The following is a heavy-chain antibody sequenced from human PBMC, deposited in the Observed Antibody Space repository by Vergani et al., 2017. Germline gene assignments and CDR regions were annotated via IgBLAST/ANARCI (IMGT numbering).Heavy chain of an antibody. Sequence: QVTLRESGPALLHPPQTLTLTCTFSGFSLRPSGMCVRWLRHPPGKPLVLLALIDWADDKYSSTSLETRLTISKDTSKNQVVLTMTNMDPVDTATYYCARIRNYYDSSGYSYYYYGMDVWGQGTTVTVSS. CDR2: IDWADDK. CDR1: GFSLRPSGMC. J-gene: IGHJ6*02. CDR3: ARIRNYYDSSGYSYYYYGMDV. D-gene: IGHD3-22*01. V-gene: IGHV2-70*01.